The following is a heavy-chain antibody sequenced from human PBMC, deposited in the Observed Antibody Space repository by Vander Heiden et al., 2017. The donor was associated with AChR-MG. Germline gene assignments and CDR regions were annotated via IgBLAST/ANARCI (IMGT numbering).Heavy chain of an antibody. CDR3: ARVRVVAAKDYYYGMDV. V-gene: IGHV1-69*04. D-gene: IGHD2-15*01. Sequence: VQLVQSGAELKKPGSSVKVSCKASGGTFSSYAISWVRQAPGQGLEWMGRIIPILGIANYAQKFQGRVTITADKSTSTAYMELSSLRSEDTAVYYCARVRVVAAKDYYYGMDVWGQGTTVTVSS. CDR2: IIPILGIA. CDR1: GGTFSSYA. J-gene: IGHJ6*02.